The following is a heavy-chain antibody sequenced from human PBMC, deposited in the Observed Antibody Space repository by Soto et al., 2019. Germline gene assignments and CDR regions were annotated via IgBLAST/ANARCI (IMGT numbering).Heavy chain of an antibody. CDR2: IYYSGST. V-gene: IGHV4-59*01. Sequence: SETLSLTCTVSGGSISSYYWSWIRLPPGKRLEWIGYIYYSGSTNYNPSLKSRVTISVDTSKNQFSLKLSSVTAADTAVYYCARGRLYYYYYMDVWGKGTTVTVSS. J-gene: IGHJ6*03. CDR3: ARGRLYYYYYMDV. CDR1: GGSISSYY.